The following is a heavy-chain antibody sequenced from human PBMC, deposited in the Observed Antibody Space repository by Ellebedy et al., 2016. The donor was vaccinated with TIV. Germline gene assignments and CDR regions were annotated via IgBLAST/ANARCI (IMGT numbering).Heavy chain of an antibody. Sequence: SVKVSXXTSGGSFSRYVISWVRQAPGQGLEWMGGIIPLFGRANYAQNFQGRVTITADESTSTVYMDLSSLRSEDTAVYFCARFIDYYGMDVWGQGTTVTVSS. CDR3: ARFIDYYGMDV. J-gene: IGHJ6*02. CDR2: IIPLFGRA. D-gene: IGHD2-15*01. V-gene: IGHV1-69*13. CDR1: GGSFSRYV.